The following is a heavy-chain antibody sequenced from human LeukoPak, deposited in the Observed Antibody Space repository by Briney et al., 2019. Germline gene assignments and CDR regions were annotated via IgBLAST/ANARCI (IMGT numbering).Heavy chain of an antibody. CDR3: ARFRTWGDKAFDY. V-gene: IGHV3-48*01. CDR1: GFTFSSYW. Sequence: GGSLRLSCAASGFTFSSYWMSWVRQAPGKGLEWVSYIGTTSGAIYYADSVKGRFTISRDSAKNSLYLQMNSLRAEDTAVYYCARFRTWGDKAFDYWGQGTLVTVSS. J-gene: IGHJ4*02. CDR2: IGTTSGAI. D-gene: IGHD2-21*02.